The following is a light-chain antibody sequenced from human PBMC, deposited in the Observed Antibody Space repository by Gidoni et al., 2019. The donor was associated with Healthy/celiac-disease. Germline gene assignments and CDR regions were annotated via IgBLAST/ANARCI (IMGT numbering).Light chain of an antibody. V-gene: IGKV2-28*01. Sequence: DIVMTQSPLSLPVTPGEPASISCRSSQSLLHSNGYNYLDWYLQKPGQSPQLLIDLGSNRASGVPDRFRGSGSGTDFTLKSSRVEAEDVGVYYCMQALQTPFTFXPXTKVDIK. CDR1: QSLLHSNGYNY. J-gene: IGKJ3*01. CDR3: MQALQTPFT. CDR2: LGS.